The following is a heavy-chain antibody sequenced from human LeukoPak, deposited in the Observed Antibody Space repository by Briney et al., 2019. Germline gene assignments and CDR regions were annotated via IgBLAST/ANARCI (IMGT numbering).Heavy chain of an antibody. CDR2: INPSGGST. V-gene: IGHV1-46*01. CDR3: ARLASSSSWTPYYYYYMDV. Sequence: ASVKVSCKASGYTFTGYYMHWVRQAPGQGLEWMGIINPSGGSTSYAQKFQGRVTMTTDTSTSTAYMELRSLRSDDTAVYYCARLASSSSWTPYYYYYMDVWGKGTTVTVSS. D-gene: IGHD6-13*01. J-gene: IGHJ6*03. CDR1: GYTFTGYY.